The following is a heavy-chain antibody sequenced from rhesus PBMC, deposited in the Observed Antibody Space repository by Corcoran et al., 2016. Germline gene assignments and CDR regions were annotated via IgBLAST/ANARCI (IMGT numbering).Heavy chain of an antibody. V-gene: IGHV4-99*01. Sequence: QVQLQESGPGLVKPSETLSLTCAVSGYSISSGYHWGWIRQPPGKGLEYIGTISGSSGSTYYNPSLKSQVTISKDTSKNQFSLKRSSVTAADTAVYYCARLEIQWVQSWDYWGQGVLVTVSS. D-gene: IGHD5-24*01. J-gene: IGHJ4*01. CDR3: ARLEIQWVQSWDY. CDR1: GYSISSGYH. CDR2: ISGSSGST.